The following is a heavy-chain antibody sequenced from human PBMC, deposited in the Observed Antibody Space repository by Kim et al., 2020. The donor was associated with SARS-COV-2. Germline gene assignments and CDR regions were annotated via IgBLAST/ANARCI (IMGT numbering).Heavy chain of an antibody. CDR3: ARHVVRGTTLGYFDY. D-gene: IGHD4-17*01. CDR1: GGSISSYY. J-gene: IGHJ4*02. V-gene: IGHV4-59*08. Sequence: SETLSLTCTVSGGSISSYYWSWIRQPPGKGLEWIGYIYYSGSTNYNPSLKSRVTISVDTSKNQFSLKLSSVTAADTAVYYCARHVVRGTTLGYFDYWGQGTLVTVSS. CDR2: IYYSGST.